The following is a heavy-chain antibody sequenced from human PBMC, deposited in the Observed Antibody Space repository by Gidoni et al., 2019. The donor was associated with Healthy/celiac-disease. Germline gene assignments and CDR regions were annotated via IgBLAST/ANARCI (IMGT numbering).Heavy chain of an antibody. D-gene: IGHD1-1*01. J-gene: IGHJ4*02. Sequence: EVQLVESGGGLVQPGGSLRLSCAASGFTFSSYSMNWVRQAPGKGLEWVSYISSSSSTIYYADSGKGRFTISRDNAKNSLYLQMNSLRAEDTAVYYCARLNGNASFDYWGQGTLVTVSS. CDR2: ISSSSSTI. CDR1: GFTFSSYS. CDR3: ARLNGNASFDY. V-gene: IGHV3-48*01.